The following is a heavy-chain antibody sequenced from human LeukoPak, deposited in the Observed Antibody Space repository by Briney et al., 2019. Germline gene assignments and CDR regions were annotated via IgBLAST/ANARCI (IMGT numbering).Heavy chain of an antibody. CDR2: IYYSGST. J-gene: IGHJ4*02. Sequence: PSQTLSLTCTVSGGSISSDDYYCSWIRQPPGKGLEWIGYIYYSGSTYYNPSLKSRVTISVDTSKNQFSLKLSSVTAADTAVYYCARVAAQGWLGVDYWGQGTLVTVSS. D-gene: IGHD6-6*01. CDR3: ARVAAQGWLGVDY. V-gene: IGHV4-30-4*01. CDR1: GGSISSDDYY.